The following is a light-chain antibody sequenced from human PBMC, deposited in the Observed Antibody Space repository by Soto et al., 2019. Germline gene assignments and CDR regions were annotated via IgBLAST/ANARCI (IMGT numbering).Light chain of an antibody. Sequence: QSVLTQPPSVSGAPGQRVTISCTGSSSNIGAGYDVHWYQQLPGTAPKLLIYGNNNRPSGVPDRFSGSKSGTSASLAITGLQAEDEADYYCQSYDSSLSVWVFGGGTKLTV. CDR2: GNN. CDR1: SSNIGAGYD. V-gene: IGLV1-40*01. J-gene: IGLJ3*02. CDR3: QSYDSSLSVWV.